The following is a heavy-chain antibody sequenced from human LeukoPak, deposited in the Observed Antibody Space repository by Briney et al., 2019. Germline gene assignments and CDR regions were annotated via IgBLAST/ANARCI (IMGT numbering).Heavy chain of an antibody. CDR3: ARRPGIAVAGRSFEDY. Sequence: SQTLSLTCAISGDTFSSNSTAWNWIRQSPSRGLEWLGRTYYRSKLYNDYAVSVKSRITINPNTSKNQFSLQLNSVTPEDTAVYYCARRPGIAVAGRSFEDYWGQGTLVTVSS. V-gene: IGHV6-1*01. J-gene: IGHJ4*02. D-gene: IGHD6-19*01. CDR1: GDTFSSNSTA. CDR2: TYYRSKLYN.